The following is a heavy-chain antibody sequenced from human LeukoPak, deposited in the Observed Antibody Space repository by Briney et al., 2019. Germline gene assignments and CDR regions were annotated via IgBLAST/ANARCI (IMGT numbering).Heavy chain of an antibody. CDR1: GGSINSYY. V-gene: IGHV4-4*07. Sequence: PSETLSLTCTVSGGSINSYYWSWIRQPAGKGLEWIGRIYSSGSTNYNPSLKSRVSMSVNTSKNQFSLKLTSVTAADTAVYYCARGGKATVVTMWGQGILVTVSS. CDR3: ARGGKATVVTM. CDR2: IYSSGST. J-gene: IGHJ4*02. D-gene: IGHD4-23*01.